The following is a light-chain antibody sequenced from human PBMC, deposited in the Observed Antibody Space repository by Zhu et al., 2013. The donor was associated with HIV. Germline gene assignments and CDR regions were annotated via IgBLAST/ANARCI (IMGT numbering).Light chain of an antibody. V-gene: IGKV1-5*03. CDR1: QSISTW. CDR3: QQYSSSPWT. Sequence: DILMTQSPSSLSASVGDRVTITCLASQSISTWVAWYQHKPGKAPKLLIYKASSLQSGVPSRFSGSGSGTDFTLTISRLEPEDFAVYYCQQYSSSPWTFGQGTKVEIK. J-gene: IGKJ1*01. CDR2: KAS.